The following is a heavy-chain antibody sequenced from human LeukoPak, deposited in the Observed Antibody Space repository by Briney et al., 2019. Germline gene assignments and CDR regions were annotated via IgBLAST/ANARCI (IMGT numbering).Heavy chain of an antibody. Sequence: GGSLRLSCAASGFTFSDYYMSWIRQAPGKGLEWVSYISSSSTYKNYADSVKGRFTISRDNAKNSLFLQMNSLRAEDTAVYYCARNDYYYYYYGMDVWGQGTTVTVSS. CDR3: ARNDYYYYYYGMDV. CDR1: GFTFSDYY. V-gene: IGHV3-11*06. D-gene: IGHD1-1*01. CDR2: ISSSSTYK. J-gene: IGHJ6*02.